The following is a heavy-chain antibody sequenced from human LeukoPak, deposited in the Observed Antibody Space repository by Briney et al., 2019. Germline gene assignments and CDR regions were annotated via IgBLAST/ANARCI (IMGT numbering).Heavy chain of an antibody. CDR1: GFTFSNYW. CDR3: ARVSSGSYFGYYCYYMDV. D-gene: IGHD1-26*01. CDR2: INSDGSST. V-gene: IGHV3-74*01. Sequence: PGGSLRLSCAASGFTFSNYWMHWVRQAPGKGLVWVSRINSDGSSTSYADSVKGRFTISRDNAKNTLYLQMNSLRAEDTAVYYCARVSSGSYFGYYCYYMDVWGKGTTVIISS. J-gene: IGHJ6*03.